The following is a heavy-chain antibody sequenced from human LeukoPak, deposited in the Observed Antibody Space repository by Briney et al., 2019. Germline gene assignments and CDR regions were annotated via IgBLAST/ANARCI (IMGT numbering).Heavy chain of an antibody. Sequence: GGSLRLSCVGSEFSFPNYAMSWVRQAPGKGLEWVSAISGSGGSTYYADSVKGRFTISRDNSKNTLYLQMNSLRAEDTAVYYCAKEDGSGSYYPLGGYFDYWGQGTLVTVSS. J-gene: IGHJ4*02. CDR3: AKEDGSGSYYPLGGYFDY. CDR2: ISGSGGST. D-gene: IGHD3-10*01. CDR1: EFSFPNYA. V-gene: IGHV3-23*01.